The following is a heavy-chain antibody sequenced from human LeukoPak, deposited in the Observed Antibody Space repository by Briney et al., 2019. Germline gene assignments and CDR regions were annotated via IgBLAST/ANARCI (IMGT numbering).Heavy chain of an antibody. CDR3: ASLDYDY. CDR1: GFTFSDYY. J-gene: IGHJ4*02. CDR2: ISSSTTI. D-gene: IGHD4-11*01. V-gene: IGHV3-69-1*01. Sequence: GGSLRLSCAASGFTFSDYYMNWVPQAPGKGLEWVSSISSSTTIYYADSVKGRFTISRDNAKNSLYLQMNSLRAEDTAVYYCASLDYDYWGQGTLVTVSS.